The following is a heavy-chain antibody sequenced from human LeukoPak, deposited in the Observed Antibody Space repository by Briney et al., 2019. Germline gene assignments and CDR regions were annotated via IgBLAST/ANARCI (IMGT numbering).Heavy chain of an antibody. D-gene: IGHD3-22*01. CDR3: ASGYYYVGGDY. CDR1: GFTFSSYG. V-gene: IGHV3-23*01. Sequence: PPGGSLRLSCAASGFTFSSYGMAWVRQAPGKGLEWVSALSGSGGSTYYADSVKGRFTISRDNSKNTLYLQMNSLRAEDTAVYYCASGYYYVGGDYWGQGTLVTVSS. J-gene: IGHJ4*02. CDR2: LSGSGGST.